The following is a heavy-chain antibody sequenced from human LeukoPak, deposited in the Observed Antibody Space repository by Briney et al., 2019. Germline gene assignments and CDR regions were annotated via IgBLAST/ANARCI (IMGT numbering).Heavy chain of an antibody. D-gene: IGHD5-18*01. CDR3: AAGSFSYGSSY. V-gene: IGHV1-18*01. J-gene: IGHJ4*02. CDR2: ISAYNGNT. CDR1: GYIFTSYG. Sequence: GASVKVSCKASGYIFTSYGISWVRQAPGQGLEWMGWISAYNGNTNYAQKFQERVTITRDMSTSTAYMELSSLRSEDTAVYYCAAGSFSYGSSYWGQGTLVTVSS.